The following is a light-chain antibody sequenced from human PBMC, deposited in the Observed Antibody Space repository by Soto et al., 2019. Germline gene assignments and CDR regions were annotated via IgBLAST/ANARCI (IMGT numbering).Light chain of an antibody. J-gene: IGKJ4*01. CDR1: QNIRSN. CDR3: QQVNVYTST. V-gene: IGKV3-15*01. Sequence: EIVLTQSPGTLSVSPGERATLSCRASQNIRSNLAWYQKKSGQAPRLLIYETSIRAPGIPARFSGIASGTEFNLTISRLQSEDCATYEGQQVNVYTSTFCGLTQVEIK. CDR2: ETS.